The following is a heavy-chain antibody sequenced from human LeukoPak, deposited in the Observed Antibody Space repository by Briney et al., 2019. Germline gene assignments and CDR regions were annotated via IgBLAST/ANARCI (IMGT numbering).Heavy chain of an antibody. J-gene: IGHJ5*02. D-gene: IGHD1-26*01. Sequence: ASVKVSCKASGGTFSSYAISWVRQAPGQGLEWMGWINAGNGNTKYSQEFQGRVTITRDTSASTAYMELSSLRSEDMAVYYCARDNSVGDNAWWFDPWGQGTLVTVSS. CDR2: INAGNGNT. V-gene: IGHV1-3*03. CDR3: ARDNSVGDNAWWFDP. CDR1: GGTFSSYA.